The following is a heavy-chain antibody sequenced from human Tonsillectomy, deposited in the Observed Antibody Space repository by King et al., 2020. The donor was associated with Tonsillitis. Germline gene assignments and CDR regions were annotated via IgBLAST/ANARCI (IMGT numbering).Heavy chain of an antibody. CDR3: GGYEGGVFDS. V-gene: IGHV4-31*03. CDR1: VGSISGGAYS. CDR2: IYDSGNT. J-gene: IGHJ5*01. Sequence: QLQESGPGLVKPSQTLSLTCTVSVGSISGGAYSWRWIRQHPGKGLEWIGYIYDSGNTYYSPALKSRLTISVDTPKNQFSLKLSSVTAADTAVYYCGGYEGGVFDSWGQGTLVIVSS. D-gene: IGHD2-15*01.